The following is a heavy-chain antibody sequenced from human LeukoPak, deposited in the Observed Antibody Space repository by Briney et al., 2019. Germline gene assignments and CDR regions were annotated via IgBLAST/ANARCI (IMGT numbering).Heavy chain of an antibody. Sequence: ASVKVSCKASGYTFTGYYMHWVRQAPGQGLEWMGWINPNSGGTNYAQKFQGRVTMTRDTSISTAYMELSRLRSDDTAVYYCAREGVAWGATMNYWGQGTLVTVSS. D-gene: IGHD1-26*01. CDR2: INPNSGGT. CDR3: AREGVAWGATMNY. V-gene: IGHV1-2*02. CDR1: GYTFTGYY. J-gene: IGHJ4*02.